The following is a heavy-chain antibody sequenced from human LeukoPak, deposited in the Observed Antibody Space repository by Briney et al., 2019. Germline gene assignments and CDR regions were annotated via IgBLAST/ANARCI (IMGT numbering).Heavy chain of an antibody. J-gene: IGHJ5*02. D-gene: IGHD3-16*01. CDR2: IIPILGIA. V-gene: IGHV1-69*04. CDR3: ARTSHESVLYWSDP. Sequence: SVKVSCKASGGTFSSYAISWVRQAPGQGLEWMGRIIPILGIANYAQKFQGRVTITADKSTSTAYMELSSLRSEDTAVYYCARTSHESVLYWSDPWGQGTLVNVSS. CDR1: GGTFSSYA.